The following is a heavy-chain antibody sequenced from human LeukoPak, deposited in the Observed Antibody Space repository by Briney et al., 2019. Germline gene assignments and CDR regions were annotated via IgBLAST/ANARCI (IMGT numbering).Heavy chain of an antibody. Sequence: SETLSLSCTVSGGSISSYYWTWVRQPPGKGLEWIGYIYYSGSTKYNRCLKSRVTMSVDTSKIRFSLKLSSVTAADTAVYYCARHRGYCSSTSCSYNWFDSGGQGTLVTVSS. CDR1: GGSISSYY. V-gene: IGHV4-59*08. CDR3: ARHRGYCSSTSCSYNWFDS. CDR2: IYYSGST. J-gene: IGHJ5*01. D-gene: IGHD2-2*03.